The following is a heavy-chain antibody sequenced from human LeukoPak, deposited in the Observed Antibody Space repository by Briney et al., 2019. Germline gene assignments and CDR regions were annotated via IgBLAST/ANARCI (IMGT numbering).Heavy chain of an antibody. Sequence: PSETLSPTCTVSVRSISSSYWTWIRQVPGTGLEWIGYISNSGYTSYNPSLKSLVTISVDSSKNQFSLKMTSVTAVDTAVYFCARSVGAAPFDYWGQGTLVTVSS. J-gene: IGHJ4*02. D-gene: IGHD2-15*01. V-gene: IGHV4-59*01. CDR2: ISNSGYT. CDR1: VRSISSSY. CDR3: ARSVGAAPFDY.